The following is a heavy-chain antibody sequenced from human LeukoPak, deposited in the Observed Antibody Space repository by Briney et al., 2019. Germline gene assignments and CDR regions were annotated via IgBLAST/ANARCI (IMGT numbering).Heavy chain of an antibody. CDR2: IKIDGSDT. V-gene: IGHV3-74*01. D-gene: IGHD4-17*01. J-gene: IGHJ4*02. CDR1: GFTFSSYW. Sequence: GGSLRLSCAASGFTFSSYWMHWVRQAPGKGLVWVSRIKIDGSDTGYADSVKGRFTISRDNAKNTLYLQMNSLRADDTAVYYCARDSTVSDFDYWGQGTLVTVSS. CDR3: ARDSTVSDFDY.